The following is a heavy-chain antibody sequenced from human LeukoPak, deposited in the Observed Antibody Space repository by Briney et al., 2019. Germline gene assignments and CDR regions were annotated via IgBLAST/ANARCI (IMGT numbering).Heavy chain of an antibody. J-gene: IGHJ4*02. Sequence: SEILSLTCAVYGGSFSGYYWSWIRQPPGKGLEWIGEINHSGSTNYNPSLKSRVTISVDTSKNQFSLKLSSVAAADTAVYYCARFTIRGLDYWGQGTLVTVSS. CDR3: ARFTIRGLDY. D-gene: IGHD3-10*01. CDR1: GGSFSGYY. CDR2: INHSGST. V-gene: IGHV4-34*01.